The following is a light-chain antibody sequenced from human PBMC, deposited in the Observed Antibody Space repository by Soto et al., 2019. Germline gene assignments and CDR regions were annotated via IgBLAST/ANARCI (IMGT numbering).Light chain of an antibody. CDR1: SSDVGTYNY. V-gene: IGLV2-8*01. Sequence: QSVLTQPPSASGSPGQSVTISCTGTSSDVGTYNYVSWYQQHPGKAPKLMIYEVSKRPSGVPDRFSGSKSGNTASLTVSGLQAEDEADYYCSSYAGNNILVFGGGTKLTVL. J-gene: IGLJ2*01. CDR2: EVS. CDR3: SSYAGNNILV.